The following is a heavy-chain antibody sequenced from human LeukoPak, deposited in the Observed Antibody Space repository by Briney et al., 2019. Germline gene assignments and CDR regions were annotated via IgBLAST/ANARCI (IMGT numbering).Heavy chain of an antibody. CDR3: AKDRISYYDSIGYYYEGGFDY. V-gene: IGHV3-9*01. D-gene: IGHD3-22*01. CDR2: ISWNSGSI. J-gene: IGHJ4*02. CDR1: GFTFDDYD. Sequence: GGSLRLSCAAYGFTFDDYDMHWDRQAPGKGLEWVSGISWNSGSIGYADSVKGRFTISRDNAKNSLYLQMNSLRAEDTALYYCAKDRISYYDSIGYYYEGGFDYWGQGTLVTVSS.